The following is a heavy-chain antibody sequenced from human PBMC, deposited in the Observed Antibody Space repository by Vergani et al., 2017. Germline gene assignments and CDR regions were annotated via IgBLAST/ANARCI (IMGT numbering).Heavy chain of an antibody. Sequence: QVQLVQSGAEVKKPGASVKVSCKASGYTFTGYYMHWVRQAPGQGLEWMGWINPNSGGTNYAQKFQGRVTMTRDTSISTAYMELSRLRSDDTAVYYCARDHRSTYYYDSSGYYTYWGQGTLVTVSS. CDR1: GYTFTGYY. D-gene: IGHD3-22*01. CDR2: INPNSGGT. V-gene: IGHV1-2*02. J-gene: IGHJ4*02. CDR3: ARDHRSTYYYDSSGYYTY.